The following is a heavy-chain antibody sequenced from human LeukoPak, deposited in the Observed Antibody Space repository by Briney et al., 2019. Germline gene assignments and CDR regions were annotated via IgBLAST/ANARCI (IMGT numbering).Heavy chain of an antibody. V-gene: IGHV3-23*01. D-gene: IGHD3-10*01. J-gene: IGHJ4*02. Sequence: GGSLRLSCAASGFTVSSNYMSWVRQTPGKGLECVSLISGGGGGTYYADSVKGRFTISRDNSKNTLFLQMNSLRAEDTAVYYCAKRVGSGSFSTYYFDSWGQGTLVTVSS. CDR3: AKRVGSGSFSTYYFDS. CDR1: GFTVSSNY. CDR2: ISGGGGGT.